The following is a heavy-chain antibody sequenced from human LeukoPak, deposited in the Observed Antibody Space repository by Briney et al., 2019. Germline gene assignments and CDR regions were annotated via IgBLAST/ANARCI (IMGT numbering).Heavy chain of an antibody. CDR3: AKDLCSSTSCPGYYYYGMDV. CDR1: GFTFSSYA. CDR2: ISGSGGST. Sequence: GGSLRLSCAASGFTFSSYAMSWVRQAPGKGLELVSAISGSGGSTYYADSVKGRFTISRDNSKNTLYLQMNSLRAEDTAVYYCAKDLCSSTSCPGYYYYGMDVWGQGTTVTVSS. J-gene: IGHJ6*02. V-gene: IGHV3-23*01. D-gene: IGHD2-2*01.